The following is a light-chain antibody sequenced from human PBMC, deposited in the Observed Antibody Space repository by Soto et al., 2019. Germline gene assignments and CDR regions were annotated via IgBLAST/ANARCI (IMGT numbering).Light chain of an antibody. J-gene: IGLJ1*01. CDR2: KDS. V-gene: IGLV3-25*03. CDR3: QSADSSGTYPYV. Sequence: SYELTQPPSVSVSPGQTARINCSGDALPKQYAYWYQQKPGQAPVLVIYKDSERPSGIPERFSGSSSGTTVTLTISGVQAEDEADYYCQSADSSGTYPYVFGTGTKLTVL. CDR1: ALPKQY.